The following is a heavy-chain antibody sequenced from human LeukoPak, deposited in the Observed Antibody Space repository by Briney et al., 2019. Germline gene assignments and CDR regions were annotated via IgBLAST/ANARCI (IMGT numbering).Heavy chain of an antibody. J-gene: IGHJ4*02. CDR1: GGSISSGCYY. CDR3: ARGGYSSSWQGGGDFDY. CDR2: IYHSGST. V-gene: IGHV4-30-2*01. Sequence: SETLSLTCTVSGGSISSGCYYWSWIRQPPGKGLEWIGYIYHSGSTYYNPSLKSRVTISVDRSKNQFSLKLSSVTAADTAVYYCARGGYSSSWQGGGDFDYWGQGTLVTVSS. D-gene: IGHD6-13*01.